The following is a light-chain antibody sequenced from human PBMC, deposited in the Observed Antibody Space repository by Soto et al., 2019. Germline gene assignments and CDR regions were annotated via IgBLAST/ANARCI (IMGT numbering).Light chain of an antibody. Sequence: DIQMPQSPSTLSASVGDTVTITCRASQTISNWLAWYQQKPGKAPKLLIYKASSLQSGVPSRFSGIGSGTEFTLTISSLQPDDFATYYCQQYNFYSRTFGQGTKVEIK. CDR1: QTISNW. J-gene: IGKJ1*01. CDR2: KAS. CDR3: QQYNFYSRT. V-gene: IGKV1-5*03.